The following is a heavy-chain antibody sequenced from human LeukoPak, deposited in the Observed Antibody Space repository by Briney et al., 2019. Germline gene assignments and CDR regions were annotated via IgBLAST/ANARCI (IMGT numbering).Heavy chain of an antibody. Sequence: GGSLRLSCAASGFMFSDYYMSWIRQAPGKGLEWVSYISPDGNSKYYADSVKGRFTISRDNSKNTLYLQMNSLRAEDTAVYYCAKVLTKDIVATRRYYFDYWGQGTLVTVSS. CDR1: GFMFSDYY. J-gene: IGHJ4*02. CDR2: ISPDGNSK. D-gene: IGHD5-12*01. V-gene: IGHV3-11*01. CDR3: AKVLTKDIVATRRYYFDY.